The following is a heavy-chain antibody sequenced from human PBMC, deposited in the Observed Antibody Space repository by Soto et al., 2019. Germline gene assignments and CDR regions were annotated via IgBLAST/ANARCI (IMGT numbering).Heavy chain of an antibody. D-gene: IGHD6-13*01. CDR3: AAYSSSWSGWFDP. J-gene: IGHJ5*02. V-gene: IGHV1-69*13. CDR2: IIPIFGTA. Sequence: ASVKVSCKASGGTFSSNAISWVRQAPGQGLEWMGGIIPIFGTANYAQKFQGRVTITADESTSTAYMELSSLRSEDTAVYYCAAYSSSWSGWFDPWGQGALVTVSS. CDR1: GGTFSSNA.